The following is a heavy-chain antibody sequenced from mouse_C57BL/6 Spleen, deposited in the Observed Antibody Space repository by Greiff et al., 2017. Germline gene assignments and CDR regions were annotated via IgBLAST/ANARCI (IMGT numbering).Heavy chain of an antibody. Sequence: EVQLQQSGPELVKPGASVKISCKASGYTFTDYYMNWVKQSHGKSLEWIGDINPINGGTSYNQKFKGKATLTVDTSSSTAYMELRSLTSEDSAVYYCARQISHEGFAYWGQGTLVTVSA. CDR1: GYTFTDYY. J-gene: IGHJ3*01. CDR2: INPINGGT. CDR3: ARQISHEGFAY. V-gene: IGHV1-26*01.